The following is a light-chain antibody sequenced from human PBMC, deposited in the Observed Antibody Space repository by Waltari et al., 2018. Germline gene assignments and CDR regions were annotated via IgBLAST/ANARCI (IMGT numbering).Light chain of an antibody. J-gene: IGLJ2*01. CDR2: GKN. CDR3: SSRDSSASHVL. V-gene: IGLV3-19*01. Sequence: SSELTQDPAVSVALGQPVRITCQGARLRTPYASLYQQKSGQAPILVLFGKNKRPSGIQDRCSGYNSESTTSLTITGAQAEEEADYYCSSRDSSASHVLFAGGTKVTVL. CDR1: RLRTPY.